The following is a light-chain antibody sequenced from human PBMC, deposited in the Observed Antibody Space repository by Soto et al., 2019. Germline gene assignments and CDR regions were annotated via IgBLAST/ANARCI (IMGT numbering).Light chain of an antibody. CDR3: QKYSNSPYT. Sequence: EIVLTQSPGTLSVSPGERATLSCRASQSFSSSYLAWYQQKPGQAPRLLIYGASNRATGIPDRFSGSGSGTDFTLTVSRLEPEDFAVYYCQKYSNSPYTFGQGTKLEIK. CDR1: QSFSSSY. V-gene: IGKV3-20*01. CDR2: GAS. J-gene: IGKJ2*01.